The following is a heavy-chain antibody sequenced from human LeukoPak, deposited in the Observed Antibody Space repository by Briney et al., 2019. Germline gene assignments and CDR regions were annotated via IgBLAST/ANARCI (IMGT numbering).Heavy chain of an antibody. CDR1: GGSISSSSYY. J-gene: IGHJ1*01. V-gene: IGHV4-39*07. CDR2: IYYSGST. D-gene: IGHD2-15*01. CDR3: AREGYCSGGNCSFGGYQH. Sequence: SETLSLTCTVSGGSISSSSYYWGWIRQPPGKGLEWIGSIYYSGSTYYNPSLKSRVTISVDTSKNQFSLKLSSVSAADTAVYYCAREGYCSGGNCSFGGYQHWGQGTLVTVSS.